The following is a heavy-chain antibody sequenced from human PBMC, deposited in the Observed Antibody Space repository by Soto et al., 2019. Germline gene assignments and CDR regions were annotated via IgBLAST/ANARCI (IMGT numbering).Heavy chain of an antibody. CDR3: ARDKGSSWPFDY. Sequence: GGSLRLSCAASGFTFSSYWMSWVRQAPGKGLEWVANIKQEGSEKYYVDSVKDRFTISRDNAKNSLYLQMNSLRAEDTAVYYCARDKGSSWPFDYWGQGTLVTVSS. J-gene: IGHJ4*02. V-gene: IGHV3-7*04. D-gene: IGHD6-13*01. CDR1: GFTFSSYW. CDR2: IKQEGSEK.